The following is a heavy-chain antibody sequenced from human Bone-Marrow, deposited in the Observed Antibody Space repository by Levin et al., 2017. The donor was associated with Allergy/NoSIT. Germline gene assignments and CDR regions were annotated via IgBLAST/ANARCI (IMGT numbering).Heavy chain of an antibody. CDR2: IYPGDSDA. CDR3: ARRRGNWNYGDWFDP. CDR1: GYRFSTYW. J-gene: IGHJ5*02. Sequence: GGSLRLSCKGSGYRFSTYWIGWVRQMPGKGLEWMGIIYPGDSDARYSPSFQGQVTISADKSISPAYLQWSRLKGSDTAMSYGARRRGNWNYGDWFDPWGQGTLVTVSS. D-gene: IGHD1-7*01. V-gene: IGHV5-51*01.